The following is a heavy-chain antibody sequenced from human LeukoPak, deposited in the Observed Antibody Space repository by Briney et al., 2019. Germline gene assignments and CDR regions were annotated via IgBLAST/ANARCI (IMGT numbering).Heavy chain of an antibody. V-gene: IGHV3-53*01. CDR2: IYSGGTT. Sequence: GGSLRLSCAASGFSVSSKYMSWVRHPAGKGLEWVSVIYSGGTTFYADSVKGQFTIPRDNSKNTLYLQMNSLRPDDTAVYYCTKLKGWYGDGYFDYWGPGTLVTVSS. D-gene: IGHD6-19*01. J-gene: IGHJ4*02. CDR3: TKLKGWYGDGYFDY. CDR1: GFSVSSKY.